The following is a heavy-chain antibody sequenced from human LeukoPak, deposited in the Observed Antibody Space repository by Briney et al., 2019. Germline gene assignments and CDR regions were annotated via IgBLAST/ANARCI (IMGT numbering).Heavy chain of an antibody. J-gene: IGHJ4*02. CDR3: ARDLVSFTN. CDR2: ISSSGSTI. CDR1: GFTFSSYE. D-gene: IGHD2/OR15-2a*01. Sequence: GGSLRLSCAASGFTFSSYEMNWVRQAPGKGLEWVSYISSSGSTIYYADSVKGRFTISRDDAKNSLYLQMNSLRAEDTAVYYCARDLVSFTNRGQGTLVTVSS. V-gene: IGHV3-48*03.